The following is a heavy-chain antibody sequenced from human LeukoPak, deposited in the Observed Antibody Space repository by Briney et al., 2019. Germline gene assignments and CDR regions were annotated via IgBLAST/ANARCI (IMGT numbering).Heavy chain of an antibody. CDR1: GCSISSYY. Sequence: PSETLSLTCTASGCSISSYYWSWIRQPPGKGLELIGYIYYSGSTNYNPSLKSRVTISGDTSKNQFSLKLSSVTAADTAVYYCARRSSSGIFAYWGQGTLVTVYS. D-gene: IGHD6-13*01. CDR2: IYYSGST. J-gene: IGHJ4*02. CDR3: ARRSSSGIFAY. V-gene: IGHV4-59*08.